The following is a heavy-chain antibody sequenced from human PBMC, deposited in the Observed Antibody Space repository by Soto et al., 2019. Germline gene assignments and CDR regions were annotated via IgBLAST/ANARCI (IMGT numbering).Heavy chain of an antibody. CDR3: ERMNQLAPKRNAFDI. D-gene: IGHD1-1*01. CDR1: GDSISSYF. Sequence: QVQLQESGPGLVKPSETLSLTCTVSGDSISSYFWTWIRQPPGKGLEWMGYIHYSGSANYNPSLKSRVAISVDTSKNQCSLKLSSVTAADTAVYYCERMNQLAPKRNAFDIWGQGTMVTVSS. CDR2: IHYSGSA. V-gene: IGHV4-59*01. J-gene: IGHJ3*02.